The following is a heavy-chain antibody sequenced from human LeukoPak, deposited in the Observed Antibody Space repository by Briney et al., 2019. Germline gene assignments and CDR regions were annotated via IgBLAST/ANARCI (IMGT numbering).Heavy chain of an antibody. Sequence: ASVKVSCKASGYTFTSYDINWVRQATGQGLEWMGWMNPNSGNTGYAQKFQGRVTMTRNTSISTAYMELSSLRSEDTAVYYCARVGDYVWGSYRYLSDAFDIWGQGTMVTVSS. CDR1: GYTFTSYD. CDR2: MNPNSGNT. CDR3: ARVGDYVWGSYRYLSDAFDI. D-gene: IGHD3-16*02. J-gene: IGHJ3*02. V-gene: IGHV1-8*01.